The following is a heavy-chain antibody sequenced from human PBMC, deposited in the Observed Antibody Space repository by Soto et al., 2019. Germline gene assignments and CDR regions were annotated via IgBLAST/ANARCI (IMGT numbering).Heavy chain of an antibody. D-gene: IGHD3-10*01. J-gene: IGHJ4*02. CDR1: GFTFSSYG. V-gene: IGHV3-30*18. CDR3: AKDRGSGSYAGLG. Sequence: QVQLVESGGGVVQPGRSLRLSCAASGFTFSSYGMHWVRQAPGKGLEWVAVISYDGSNKYYVDSVKGRFTISRDNSKNTLYLQMNSLRAEDTAVYYCAKDRGSGSYAGLGWGQGTLVTVSS. CDR2: ISYDGSNK.